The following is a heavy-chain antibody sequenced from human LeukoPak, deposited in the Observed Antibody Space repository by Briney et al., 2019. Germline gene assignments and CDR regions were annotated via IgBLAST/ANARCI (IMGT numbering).Heavy chain of an antibody. CDR2: IYHSGST. J-gene: IGHJ2*01. D-gene: IGHD7-27*01. CDR1: GGSISSGGYS. V-gene: IGHV4-30-2*01. Sequence: SETLSLTCAVSGGSISSGGYSWSWIRQPPGKGLEWIGYIYHSGSTYYNPSLKRRVTISVDRSKNQFSLKLSSVTAADTAVYYCARAGDLNRWYFDLWGRGTLVTVSS. CDR3: ARAGDLNRWYFDL.